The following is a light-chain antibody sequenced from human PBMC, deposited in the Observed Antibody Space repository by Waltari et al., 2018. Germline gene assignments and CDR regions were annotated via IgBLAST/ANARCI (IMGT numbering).Light chain of an antibody. CDR1: GREVGDYNY. V-gene: IGLV2-11*01. J-gene: IGLJ3*02. CDR3: CSYAGTWV. CDR2: DVS. Sequence: QSALTPPRSVSGSPGESVTISCTGTGREVGDYNYVSCYQQHPGQAPKVLIYDVSKRPSGVPDRFYGSKSGNSASLTIFGLQAEDEADYYCCSYAGTWVFGGGTKLTVL.